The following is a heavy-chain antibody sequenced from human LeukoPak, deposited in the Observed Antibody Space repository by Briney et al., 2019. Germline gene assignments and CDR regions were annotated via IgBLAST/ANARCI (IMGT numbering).Heavy chain of an antibody. J-gene: IGHJ1*01. CDR1: GFTFSCYA. Sequence: GGSLRLSCAPSGFTFSCYAMSWVRQAPGKGLEWVSAISGSGGSTYYAASVKGRFTISRDNSKNTLYLQMNSLRAEDTAVYHCAKASIITMVRGPVFQHWGQGTLVTVSS. CDR3: AKASIITMVRGPVFQH. CDR2: ISGSGGST. D-gene: IGHD3-10*01. V-gene: IGHV3-23*01.